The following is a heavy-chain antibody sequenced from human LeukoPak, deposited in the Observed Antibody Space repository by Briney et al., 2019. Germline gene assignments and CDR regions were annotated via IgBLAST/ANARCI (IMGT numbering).Heavy chain of an antibody. V-gene: IGHV1-2*06. CDR3: ARESYGLSLNY. D-gene: IGHD5-18*01. CDR1: GYTFTGYY. Sequence: APVKVSCKASGYTFTGYYMHWVRQAPGQGLEWMGRINPNSGGTNYAQKFQGRVTMTRDTSISTAYMELSRLRSDDTAVYCCARESYGLSLNYWGQGTLVTVSS. CDR2: INPNSGGT. J-gene: IGHJ4*02.